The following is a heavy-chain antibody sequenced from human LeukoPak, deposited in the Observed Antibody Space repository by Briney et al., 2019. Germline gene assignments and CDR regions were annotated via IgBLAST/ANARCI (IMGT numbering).Heavy chain of an antibody. CDR1: GFTFSSCC. D-gene: IGHD2-2*01. CDR2: IKQDESET. J-gene: IGHJ4*02. CDR3: ARVESGNSCYRAVDY. V-gene: IGHV3-7*01. Sequence: GSLRLSCVASGFTFSSCCMIWVRQAPGKGLEWLANIKQDESETRYVDSAKGRFAISRDNAKNSVYLHMSSLRVEDTAVYYCARVESGNSCYRAVDYWGQGTLVTVSS.